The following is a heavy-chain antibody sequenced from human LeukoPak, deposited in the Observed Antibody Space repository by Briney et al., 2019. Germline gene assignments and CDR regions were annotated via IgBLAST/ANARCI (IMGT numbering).Heavy chain of an antibody. V-gene: IGHV3-21*01. Sequence: GGSLRLSCAASGFTFSSYTMNWVRQAPGKGPEWVSSISTSSNTMSYADSVKGRFTISRDNAKNSLYMQMNSLRAADTAVYYCARGNGYKRKRNDYWGQGTLVTVSS. J-gene: IGHJ4*02. CDR2: ISTSSNTM. CDR1: GFTFSSYT. D-gene: IGHD5-12*01. CDR3: ARGNGYKRKRNDY.